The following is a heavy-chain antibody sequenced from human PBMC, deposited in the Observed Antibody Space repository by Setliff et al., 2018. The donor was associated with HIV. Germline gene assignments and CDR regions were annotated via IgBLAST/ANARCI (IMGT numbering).Heavy chain of an antibody. J-gene: IGHJ6*04. CDR2: IGTQNGNT. D-gene: IGHD3-10*01. Sequence: ASVKVSCKASGYSFTTYGVYWVRQAPGQGLEWMGWIGTQNGNTNYAQKFQGRVTMTTDTSTNTAYMESSSLTSDDTAVYYCAREGLWFGDRGFYMDVWGKGTAVTVPQ. V-gene: IGHV1-18*01. CDR3: AREGLWFGDRGFYMDV. CDR1: GYSFTTYG.